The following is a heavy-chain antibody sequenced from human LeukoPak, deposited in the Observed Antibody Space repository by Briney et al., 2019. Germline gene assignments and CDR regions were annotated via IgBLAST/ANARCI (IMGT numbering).Heavy chain of an antibody. Sequence: PGRSLRLSCAASGFTFSNHGMNWVRQAPGKGLEWVSVIAYDGSIKHYEDSVKGRFSISRDNTKNTLYLEMNSLRAEDTAVYYCAKEVGGSGSSYLTYFDCWGQGILVTV. CDR3: AKEVGGSGSSYLTYFDC. CDR2: IAYDGSIK. CDR1: GFTFSNHG. V-gene: IGHV3-30*18. D-gene: IGHD3-10*01. J-gene: IGHJ4*02.